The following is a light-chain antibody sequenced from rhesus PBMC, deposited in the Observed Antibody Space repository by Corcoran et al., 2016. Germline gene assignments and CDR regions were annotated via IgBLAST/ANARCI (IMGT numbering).Light chain of an antibody. CDR1: QGISSW. V-gene: IGKV1-22*01. Sequence: DIQMTQSPSSLSASVGDKVTITCRASQGISSWLAWYQQKTGEAPKLLFYKESNLQSGVPSRFSGSGCGTDFTLTISRLQTEDFATYYCLQYSSSPWTFGQGTKVEIK. CDR2: KES. J-gene: IGKJ1*01. CDR3: LQYSSSPWT.